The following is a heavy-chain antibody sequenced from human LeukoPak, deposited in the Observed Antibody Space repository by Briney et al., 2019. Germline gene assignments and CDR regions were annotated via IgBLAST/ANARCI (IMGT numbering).Heavy chain of an antibody. CDR1: GFTFSDYY. D-gene: IGHD7-27*01. Sequence: PGGSLRLSCAASGFTFSDYYMSWIRQAPGKGREWVSYISSSGSTKYYADSVKGRFTISRDNAKNSLYLQMNSLRAEDTAVYYCARDPQTGEGAFDIWGQGTMVTVSS. J-gene: IGHJ3*02. CDR3: ARDPQTGEGAFDI. CDR2: ISSSGSTK. V-gene: IGHV3-11*04.